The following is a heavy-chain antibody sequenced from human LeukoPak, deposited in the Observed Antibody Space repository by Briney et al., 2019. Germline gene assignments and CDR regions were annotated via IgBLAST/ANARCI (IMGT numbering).Heavy chain of an antibody. CDR1: GSSVSSNY. Sequence: SETLSLTCTVSGSSVSSNYWSWIRQPPGKGLEWIGYIYYSGTTTYNPSLESRFIISVDTSKNQFSLRLSSVTAADTAVYYCARIQSSSSPFDYWGQGTLVTVSS. CDR3: ARIQSSSSPFDY. J-gene: IGHJ4*02. D-gene: IGHD2-2*01. V-gene: IGHV4-59*02. CDR2: IYYSGTT.